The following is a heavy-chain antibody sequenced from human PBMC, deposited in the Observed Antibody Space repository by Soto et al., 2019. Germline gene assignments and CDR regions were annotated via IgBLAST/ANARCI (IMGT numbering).Heavy chain of an antibody. D-gene: IGHD3-22*01. V-gene: IGHV4-30-4*01. CDR2: IYDSGST. CDR1: GGSISSGDYY. Sequence: PSETLSLTCTVSGGSISSGDYYWSWIRQPPGKGLEWIGYIYDSGSTHYNPSLKSRVTISVDTSKNQFSLKLNSVTAADTAVYYCARRADYDSSGYYFLDYWGQGTLVT. CDR3: ARRADYDSSGYYFLDY. J-gene: IGHJ4*02.